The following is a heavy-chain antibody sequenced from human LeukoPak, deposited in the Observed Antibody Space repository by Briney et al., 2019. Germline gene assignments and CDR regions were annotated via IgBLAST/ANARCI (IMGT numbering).Heavy chain of an antibody. CDR1: GYTFTSYA. D-gene: IGHD2-21*02. CDR3: ARGRPGMSGDCTDY. Sequence: GASVKVSCKASGYTFTSYAMHWVRQAPGQRLEWMGWINAGNGNTKYSQKFQGRVTITRDTSASTAYMGLSSLRSEDTAVYYCARGRPGMSGDCTDYWGQGTLVTVSS. V-gene: IGHV1-3*01. J-gene: IGHJ4*02. CDR2: INAGNGNT.